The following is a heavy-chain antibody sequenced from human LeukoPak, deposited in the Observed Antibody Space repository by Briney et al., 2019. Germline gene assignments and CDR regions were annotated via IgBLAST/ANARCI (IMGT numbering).Heavy chain of an antibody. Sequence: EASVKVSCKASGYTFTNYDINWVRQATGQGLEWMGWMNPNSGNTGYAQKFQGRVTITRNTSISTAYMELSSLRSEDTAVYYCAREPRDYYDSSGYYNWFDPWGQGTLVTVSS. CDR3: AREPRDYYDSSGYYNWFDP. J-gene: IGHJ5*02. CDR2: MNPNSGNT. CDR1: GYTFTNYD. V-gene: IGHV1-8*03. D-gene: IGHD3-22*01.